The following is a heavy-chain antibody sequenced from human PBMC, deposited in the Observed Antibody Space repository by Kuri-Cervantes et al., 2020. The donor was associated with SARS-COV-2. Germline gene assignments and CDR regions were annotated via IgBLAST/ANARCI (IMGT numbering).Heavy chain of an antibody. J-gene: IGHJ4*02. Sequence: GESLKISCAASGFTFSSYGMHWVRQAPGKGLEWVAVISYDGSNKYYADSVKGRFTISRDNSKNTLYLQMNSLRAEDTAVYYCARETVVTNQYYFDYWGQGSLVTVSS. CDR1: GFTFSSYG. V-gene: IGHV3-30*03. CDR2: ISYDGSNK. CDR3: ARETVVTNQYYFDY. D-gene: IGHD4-23*01.